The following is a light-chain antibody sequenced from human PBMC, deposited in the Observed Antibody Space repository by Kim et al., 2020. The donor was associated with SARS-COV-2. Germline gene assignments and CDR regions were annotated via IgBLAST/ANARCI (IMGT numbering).Light chain of an antibody. V-gene: IGLV3-1*01. CDR3: QAWDSSTAV. CDR1: KLGDKY. CDR2: QDS. J-gene: IGLJ2*01. Sequence: SYELTQPPSVSVSPGKTASITCSGDKLGDKYACWYQQKPGQSPVLVIYQDSKRPSGIPERFSGSNSGNTATLTISGTQAVDEADYYCQAWDSSTAVFGGGTQLTVL.